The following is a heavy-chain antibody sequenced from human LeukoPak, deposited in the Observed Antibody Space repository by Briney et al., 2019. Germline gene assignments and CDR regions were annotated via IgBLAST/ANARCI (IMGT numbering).Heavy chain of an antibody. CDR3: ARGRTVTNDFDL. CDR1: GYTFDVYY. D-gene: IGHD4-17*01. V-gene: IGHV1-46*02. CDR2: FNPSSSDT. Sequence: ASVKVSCRAFGYTFDVYYIHWVRQAPGQGREWMGMFNPSSSDTNYAQRFQGRVTLTRDTSTTTVYMNLSGLRPEDTAVYYCARGRTVTNDFDLWGRGTLLTVSS. J-gene: IGHJ2*01.